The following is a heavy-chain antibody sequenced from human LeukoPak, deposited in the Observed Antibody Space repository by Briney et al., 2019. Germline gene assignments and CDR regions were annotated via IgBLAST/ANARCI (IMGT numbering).Heavy chain of an antibody. Sequence: SETLSLTCAVYGGSFSGYYWSWIRQPPGKGLEWIGYIYYTGRTIYNPSLKSRVTISQDTSKNQFSLKLSSVTAADTAVYYCARHGWHAWYFDLWGRGTLVTVSS. D-gene: IGHD6-19*01. V-gene: IGHV4-34*01. J-gene: IGHJ2*01. CDR1: GGSFSGYY. CDR3: ARHGWHAWYFDL. CDR2: IYYTGRT.